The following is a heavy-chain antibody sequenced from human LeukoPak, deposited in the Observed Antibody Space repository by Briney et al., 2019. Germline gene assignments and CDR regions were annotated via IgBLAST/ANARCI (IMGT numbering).Heavy chain of an antibody. J-gene: IGHJ4*02. V-gene: IGHV1-69*05. CDR3: ARGIGSIGSFDY. CDR2: IIPIFGTA. Sequence: ASVKVSCKASGGTFSSYAISWVRQAPGQGLEWMGGIIPIFGTANYAQKFQGRVTITTDESTSTAYMELSSLRSEDTAVYYRARGIGSIGSFDYWGQGTLVTVSS. CDR1: GGTFSSYA. D-gene: IGHD3-22*01.